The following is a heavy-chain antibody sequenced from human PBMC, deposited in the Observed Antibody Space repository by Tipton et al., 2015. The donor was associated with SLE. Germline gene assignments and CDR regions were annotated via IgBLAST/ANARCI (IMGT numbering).Heavy chain of an antibody. CDR1: GGSFSGHT. J-gene: IGHJ4*02. D-gene: IGHD3-10*01. CDR2: VNQSGGT. V-gene: IGHV4-34*01. CDR3: ARASRGRVSTPDNLLRPGARFDY. Sequence: TLSLTCGVYGGSFSGHTWTWIRQSPGQGLEWIGDVNQSGGTNYNPSLKSRVTISVDASNSQLSLTLFSVTAADTAVYYCARASRGRVSTPDNLLRPGARFDYWGQGTLTTVSS.